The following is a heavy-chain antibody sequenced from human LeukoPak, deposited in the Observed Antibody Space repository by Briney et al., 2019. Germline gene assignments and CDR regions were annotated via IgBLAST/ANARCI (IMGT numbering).Heavy chain of an antibody. CDR1: GGSISSGSYY. D-gene: IGHD6-19*01. CDR2: IYTSGST. CDR3: AREIAVAGTGFDY. V-gene: IGHV4-61*02. Sequence: KPSETLSLTCTVSGGSISSGSYYWSCIRQPAGKGLEWIGRIYTSGSTNYNPSLKSRVTISVDPSKTQFSLKLSSVTAADTAVYYCAREIAVAGTGFDYWGQGTLVTVSS. J-gene: IGHJ4*02.